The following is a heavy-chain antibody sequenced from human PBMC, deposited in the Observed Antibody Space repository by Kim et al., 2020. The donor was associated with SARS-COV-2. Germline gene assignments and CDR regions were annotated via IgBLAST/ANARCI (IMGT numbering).Heavy chain of an antibody. J-gene: IGHJ4*02. CDR1: GFSLSTSGMC. D-gene: IGHD3-16*01. Sequence: SGPTLVNPTQTLTLTCTFSGFSLSTSGMCVSWIRQPPGKALEWLARIDWDDDKYYSTSLKTSLTISKDTSKNQVVLTMTNMDPVDTATYYCARYTFGGASIDYWGQGTLVTVSS. CDR2: IDWDDDK. CDR3: ARYTFGGASIDY. V-gene: IGHV2-70*11.